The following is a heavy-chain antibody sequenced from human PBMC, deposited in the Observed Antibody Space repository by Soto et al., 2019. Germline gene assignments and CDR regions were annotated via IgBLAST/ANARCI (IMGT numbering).Heavy chain of an antibody. CDR1: GDSIISSNYF. CDR3: ARRYGWLYFDY. J-gene: IGHJ4*02. Sequence: LEILSLTCTVSGDSIISSNYFWGWIRQPPGKGLEWIGTIFYSGSTYYNPSLKSRVTISVDTSKNQFSLKLTSVTAADTALYYCARRYGWLYFDYWGQGSLVTAPQ. D-gene: IGHD3-10*01. CDR2: IFYSGST. V-gene: IGHV4-39*01.